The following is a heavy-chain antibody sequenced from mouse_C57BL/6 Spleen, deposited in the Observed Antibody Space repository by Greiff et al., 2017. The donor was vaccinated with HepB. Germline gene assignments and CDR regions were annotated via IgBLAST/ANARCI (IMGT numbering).Heavy chain of an antibody. CDR2: INPDNGGT. V-gene: IGHV1-18*01. Sequence: EVQLQQSGPELVKPGASVKISCKASGYTFTDYYMDWVKQSHGQGLEWIGEINPDNGGTNYNQKFKGKATLTVDTSSSTAYMQLRCLTSEDTAVYYCARDDSCHAWFADWGPGTLVTVAA. CDR3: ARDDSCHAWFAD. D-gene: IGHD2-12*01. CDR1: GYTFTDYY. J-gene: IGHJ3*01.